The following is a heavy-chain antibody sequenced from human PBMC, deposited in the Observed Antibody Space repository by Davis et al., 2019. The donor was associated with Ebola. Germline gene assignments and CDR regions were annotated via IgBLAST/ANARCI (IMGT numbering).Heavy chain of an antibody. Sequence: GGSLRLSCAASGFTFSSYAMHWVRQAPGQGLAWMGMINPNDGRTIYAQKFQGRVTVTRDTSTTTVYMDLSSLRSEDTALYYCTTPGGQDSGYDVFDIWGQGTMVTVSS. CDR1: GFTFSSYA. CDR2: INPNDGRT. D-gene: IGHD5-12*01. V-gene: IGHV1-46*03. CDR3: TTPGGQDSGYDVFDI. J-gene: IGHJ3*02.